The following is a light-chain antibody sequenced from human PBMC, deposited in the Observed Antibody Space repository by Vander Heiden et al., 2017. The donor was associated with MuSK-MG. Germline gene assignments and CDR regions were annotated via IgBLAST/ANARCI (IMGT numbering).Light chain of an antibody. V-gene: IGKV1-39*01. CDR1: QSISTY. J-gene: IGKJ1*01. Sequence: EIQMTQSPSSLSASVGDRVTITCRASQSISTYLNWYQQKPGKAPKLLIYAASSLQSGVPSRFTGGGCGTDSALPVSSLQPEDFATYYCQQSYSSPTWTFGQGTKVEI. CDR3: QQSYSSPTWT. CDR2: AAS.